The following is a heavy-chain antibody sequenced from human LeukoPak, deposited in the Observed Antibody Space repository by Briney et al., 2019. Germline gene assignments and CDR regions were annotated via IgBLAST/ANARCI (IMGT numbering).Heavy chain of an antibody. D-gene: IGHD1-1*01. J-gene: IGHJ4*02. Sequence: GGSLRLSCAASGFTFSSYWMHWVRQAPGKGLVWVSRINSDGSSTSYADSVKGRFTISRDNAKNTLYLQMNSLRAEDTAVYYCARGAHRWATTNGNFDYWGQGTLVTVSS. CDR1: GFTFSSYW. CDR2: INSDGSST. CDR3: ARGAHRWATTNGNFDY. V-gene: IGHV3-74*01.